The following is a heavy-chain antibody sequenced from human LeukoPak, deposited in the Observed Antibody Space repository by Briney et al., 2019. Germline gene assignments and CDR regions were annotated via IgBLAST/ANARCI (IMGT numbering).Heavy chain of an antibody. V-gene: IGHV3-66*01. CDR3: ARGKYYYDSSGYYNRYYFDY. J-gene: IGHJ4*02. CDR1: GFTFSSYG. D-gene: IGHD3-22*01. Sequence: GGSLRLSCAASGFTFSSYGMHWDRQAPGKGLEWVSVIYSGGSIYYADSVKGRFTISRDTSKNTLYLQMNSLRAEDTAVYYCARGKYYYDSSGYYNRYYFDYWGQGTLVTVSS. CDR2: IYSGGSI.